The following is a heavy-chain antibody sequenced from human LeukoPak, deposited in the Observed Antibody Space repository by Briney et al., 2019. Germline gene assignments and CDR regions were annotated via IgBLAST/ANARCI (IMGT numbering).Heavy chain of an antibody. Sequence: SVKVSCKASGGTFSSYAISWVRQAPGQGLEWMGGIIPIFGTANYAQEFQGRVTITADESTSTAYMELSSLRSEDTAVYYCARSVDYYDSSGYYYWGQGTLVTVSS. CDR3: ARSVDYYDSSGYYY. V-gene: IGHV1-69*13. D-gene: IGHD3-22*01. CDR1: GGTFSSYA. J-gene: IGHJ4*02. CDR2: IIPIFGTA.